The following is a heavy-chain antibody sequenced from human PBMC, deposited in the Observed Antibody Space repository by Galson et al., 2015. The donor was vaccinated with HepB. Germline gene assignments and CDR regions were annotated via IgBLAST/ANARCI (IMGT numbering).Heavy chain of an antibody. CDR1: GFTFSTYP. CDR2: VSYAGSHK. J-gene: IGHJ4*02. D-gene: IGHD1-1*01. Sequence: SLRLSCAASGFTFSTYPMHWVRQAPGKGLEWVAVVSYAGSHKYYADSVKGRFTISRDDSKNTLSLEMNSLRAEDTAVYYCARDTKIEDGYFDYWGQGTLVTVSS. CDR3: ARDTKIEDGYFDY. V-gene: IGHV3-30*04.